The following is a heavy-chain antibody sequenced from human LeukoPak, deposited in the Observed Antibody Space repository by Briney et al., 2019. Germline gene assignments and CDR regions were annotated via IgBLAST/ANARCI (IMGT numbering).Heavy chain of an antibody. Sequence: GESLKISCQGSRYRFTSYWIGWGRQIPGKSLEWIGIIYPGDSDTRYSPSFQGQVTISADKSISTACLQWSSLKASDTAMYYCARLLYDSSGYYIDYWGQGTLVTVSS. CDR1: RYRFTSYW. J-gene: IGHJ4*02. CDR3: ARLLYDSSGYYIDY. V-gene: IGHV5-51*01. D-gene: IGHD3-22*01. CDR2: IYPGDSDT.